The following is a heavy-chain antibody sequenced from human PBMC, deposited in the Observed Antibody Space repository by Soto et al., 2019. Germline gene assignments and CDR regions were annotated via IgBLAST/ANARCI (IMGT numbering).Heavy chain of an antibody. CDR3: ASSQTRYCSGGSCFNWFDP. V-gene: IGHV1-8*01. CDR2: MNPNSGNT. D-gene: IGHD2-15*01. CDR1: GYTFTSYD. Sequence: QVQLVQSGAEVKKPGASVKVSCKASGYTFTSYDINWVRQATGQGLEWMGWMNPNSGNTGYAQKFQGRVTMTRNTSISTAYMELSSLRSEDTAVYYCASSQTRYCSGGSCFNWFDPWGQGTLVTVSS. J-gene: IGHJ5*02.